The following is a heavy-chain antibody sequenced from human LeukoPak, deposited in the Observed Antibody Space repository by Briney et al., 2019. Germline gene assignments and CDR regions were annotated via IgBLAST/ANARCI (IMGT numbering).Heavy chain of an antibody. D-gene: IGHD5-12*01. V-gene: IGHV1-2*02. J-gene: IGHJ4*02. Sequence: ASVKVSCKASEYTFTGYYMHWVRQAPGQGLEWMGWINPNSGGTNYAQKFQGRVTMTRDTPISTAYMELSRLRSDDTAEYYCARAIIVATNEIDYWGQGTLVTVSS. CDR3: ARAIIVATNEIDY. CDR2: INPNSGGT. CDR1: EYTFTGYY.